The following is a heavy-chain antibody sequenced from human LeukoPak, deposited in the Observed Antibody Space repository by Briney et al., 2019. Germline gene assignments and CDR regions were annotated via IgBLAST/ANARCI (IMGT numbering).Heavy chain of an antibody. CDR2: VHYSGNT. CDR3: TKDNGNYRTDS. J-gene: IGHJ5*01. CDR1: GDSISGSNYY. V-gene: IGHV4-39*02. Sequence: SETLSLTCIVSGDSISGSNYYWGWIRQPPGRGLEWIGTVHYSGNTHYNPSLKSRATLSVDTSRNQFSLRLRSVTAADTALYYCTKDNGNYRTDSWGQGTLVTVSS. D-gene: IGHD3-16*02.